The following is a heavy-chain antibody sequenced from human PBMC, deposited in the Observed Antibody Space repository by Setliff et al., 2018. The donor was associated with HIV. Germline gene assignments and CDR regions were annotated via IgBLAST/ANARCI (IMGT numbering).Heavy chain of an antibody. CDR2: ISYTGIT. Sequence: SETLSLTCTVSGGSISRGSYSWGWIRQPPGKGLEWIGSISYTGITNYNPSLKSRVTMSLDTSKNQFSLKLNSVTALDTAVYYCVRDGRYSSGYNWFDPWGQGTLVTVSS. J-gene: IGHJ5*02. D-gene: IGHD5-18*01. V-gene: IGHV4-39*07. CDR3: VRDGRYSSGYNWFDP. CDR1: GGSISRGSYS.